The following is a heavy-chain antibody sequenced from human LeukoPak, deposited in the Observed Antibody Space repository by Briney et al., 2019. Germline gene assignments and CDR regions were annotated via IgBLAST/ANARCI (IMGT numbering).Heavy chain of an antibody. D-gene: IGHD6-13*01. V-gene: IGHV1-18*01. J-gene: IGHJ3*02. CDR1: GGTFSSYA. Sequence: ASVKVSCKASGGTFSSYAISWVRQAPGQGLEWMGWISAYNGNTNYAQKLQGRVTMTTDTSTSTAYMELRSLRSDDTAVYYCARGGIAAAGGPFDIWGQGTMVTVSS. CDR3: ARGGIAAAGGPFDI. CDR2: ISAYNGNT.